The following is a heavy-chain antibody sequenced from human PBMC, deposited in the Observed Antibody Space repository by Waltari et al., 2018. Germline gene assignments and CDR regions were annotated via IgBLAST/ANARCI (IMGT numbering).Heavy chain of an antibody. V-gene: IGHV4-34*01. Sequence: QVQLQQWGAGLLKPSETLSLTCAVYGGSFSGYYWSGIRQPPGKGLEWIGEINHSGSTNYNPSLKSRVTISVATSKNQFSLKLSSVTAADTAVYYCARGRYCSGGSCYSVSSDYWGQGTLVTVSS. D-gene: IGHD2-15*01. CDR1: GGSFSGYY. CDR3: ARGRYCSGGSCYSVSSDY. CDR2: INHSGST. J-gene: IGHJ4*02.